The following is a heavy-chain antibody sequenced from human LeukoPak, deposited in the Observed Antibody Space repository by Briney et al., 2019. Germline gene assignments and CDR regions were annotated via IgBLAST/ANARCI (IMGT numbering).Heavy chain of an antibody. CDR2: ISSDGSKK. D-gene: IGHD4-11*01. V-gene: IGHV3-30-3*01. CDR1: GFTFSSYA. Sequence: GSSLRLSCAASGFTFSSYAMHWVRQAPGKGVEWVRVISSDGSKKYYADSVNGRFTISRDNPKNTLYLQMNSLRPEYTAMYYCARVLQLPGDYFDYWGQGTLVTVSS. CDR3: ARVLQLPGDYFDY. J-gene: IGHJ4*02.